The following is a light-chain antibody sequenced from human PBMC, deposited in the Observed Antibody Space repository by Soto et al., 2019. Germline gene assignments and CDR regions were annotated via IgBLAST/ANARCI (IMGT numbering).Light chain of an antibody. V-gene: IGLV2-8*01. Sequence: QSALTQPPSASGSPGQSVTISCTGTSSDVGGYNYVSWYQQHPGKAPKLMIYEVSKRPSGVPDRFSGSKSGNTASLTVSGLQAEDEAEYYCSAYAAGNTVVFGGGTKLTVL. J-gene: IGLJ2*01. CDR1: SSDVGGYNY. CDR3: SAYAAGNTVV. CDR2: EVS.